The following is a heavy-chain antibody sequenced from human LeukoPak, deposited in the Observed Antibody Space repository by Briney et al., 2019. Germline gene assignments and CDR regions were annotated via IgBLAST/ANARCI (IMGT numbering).Heavy chain of an antibody. J-gene: IGHJ4*02. D-gene: IGHD7-27*01. CDR1: GFTFDDYA. CDR3: ARDLTGEMDYFDY. Sequence: PGGSLRLSCAASGFTFDDYAMHWVRQAPGKGLEWVSGISWNSGSIGYADSVKGRFTISRDNAKNTLYLQMNSLRAEDTAVYYCARDLTGEMDYFDYWGQGTLVTVSS. CDR2: ISWNSGSI. V-gene: IGHV3-9*01.